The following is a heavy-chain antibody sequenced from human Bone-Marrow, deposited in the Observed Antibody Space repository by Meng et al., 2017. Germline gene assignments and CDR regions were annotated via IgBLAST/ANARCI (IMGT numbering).Heavy chain of an antibody. V-gene: IGHV1-69*13. J-gene: IGHJ5*01. CDR3: ASGGITVSAAVEPFDP. CDR1: GGTFSSYA. Sequence: SVQVSCKASGGTFSSYAISWVRQAPGQGLEWMGWIIPIFGTANYAQKFQGRVTITADESTSTAYMELSSLRSEDTAVYYCASGGITVSAAVEPFDPWGQGTPVTVSS. CDR2: IIPIFGTA. D-gene: IGHD1-20*01.